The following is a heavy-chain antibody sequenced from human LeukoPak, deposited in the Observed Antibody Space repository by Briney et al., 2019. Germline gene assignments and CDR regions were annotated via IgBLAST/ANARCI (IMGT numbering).Heavy chain of an antibody. CDR3: ARGEWSSGILPTHYYYYGMDV. D-gene: IGHD6-25*01. Sequence: GGTLRLSCAASGFTFSSYAMSWVRQAPGKGLEWVAVISYDGSNKYYADSVKGRFTISRDNSKNTLYLQMNSLRAEDTAVYYCARGEWSSGILPTHYYYYGMDVWGQGTTVTVSS. J-gene: IGHJ6*02. CDR1: GFTFSSYA. V-gene: IGHV3-30*03. CDR2: ISYDGSNK.